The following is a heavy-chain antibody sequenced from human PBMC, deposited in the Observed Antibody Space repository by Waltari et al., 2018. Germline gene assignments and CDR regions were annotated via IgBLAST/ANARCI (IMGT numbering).Heavy chain of an antibody. J-gene: IGHJ4*02. CDR3: ARGYYGSGSPDMFYFDY. D-gene: IGHD3-10*01. Sequence: QVQLVQSGAEVKKPGSSVKVSCKASGGTFSSYAISWVRQAPGQGLEWMGGIIPSVGTATYAQKVQGRVTITADESTSTAYMELSSLRAEDTAVYYCARGYYGSGSPDMFYFDYWGQGTLVTVSS. CDR2: IIPSVGTA. CDR1: GGTFSSYA. V-gene: IGHV1-69*01.